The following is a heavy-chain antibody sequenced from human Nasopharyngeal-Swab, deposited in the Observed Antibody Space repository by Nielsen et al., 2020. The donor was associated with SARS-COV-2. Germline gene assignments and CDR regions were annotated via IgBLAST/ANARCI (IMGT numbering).Heavy chain of an antibody. Sequence: SETLSLTCAVYGGSFSGYYWSWIRQPPGKGLEWIGEINHSGSTNYNPSLKSRVTISVDTSKNQFSLKLSSVTAADTAVYYCARDDCSGGSCYNGPYYFDYWGQRTLVTVSS. CDR3: ARDDCSGGSCYNGPYYFDY. CDR1: GGSFSGYY. J-gene: IGHJ4*02. V-gene: IGHV4-34*01. D-gene: IGHD2-15*01. CDR2: INHSGST.